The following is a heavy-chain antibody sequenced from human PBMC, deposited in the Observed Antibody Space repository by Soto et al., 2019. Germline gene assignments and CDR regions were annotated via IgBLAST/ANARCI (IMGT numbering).Heavy chain of an antibody. Sequence: GGSLRLSCAASGFTFISYGIHCVRHAPVKWREWVAVISYDGSNKYYADSVKGRFTISRDNSKNTLYLQMNSLRAEDTAVYYCAKGITMVRGVLDYYYGMDVWGQGTTVTVSS. V-gene: IGHV3-30*18. CDR1: GFTFISYG. CDR2: ISYDGSNK. J-gene: IGHJ6*02. CDR3: AKGITMVRGVLDYYYGMDV. D-gene: IGHD3-10*01.